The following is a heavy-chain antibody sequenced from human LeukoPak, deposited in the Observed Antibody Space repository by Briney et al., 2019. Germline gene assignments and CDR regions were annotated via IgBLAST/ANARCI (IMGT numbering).Heavy chain of an antibody. CDR2: ISSSSSYI. V-gene: IGHV3-21*01. J-gene: IGHJ6*03. Sequence: ETLSLTCTVSGGSISSYYWSWVRQAPGKGLEWVSSISSSSSYIYYADSVKGRFTISRDNAKNSLYLQMNSLRAEDTAVYYCARDIGGALYYYYMDVWGKGTTVTVSS. CDR1: GGSISSYY. CDR3: ARDIGGALYYYYMDV. D-gene: IGHD6-19*01.